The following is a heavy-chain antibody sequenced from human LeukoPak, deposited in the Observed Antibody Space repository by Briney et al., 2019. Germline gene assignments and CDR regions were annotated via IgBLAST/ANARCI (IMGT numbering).Heavy chain of an antibody. CDR1: GFTFSNAW. CDR3: TAESPHFDY. J-gene: IGHJ4*02. CDR2: IKSKTDGGTT. V-gene: IGHV3-15*01. Sequence: RSGGSLRLSCVASGFTFSNAWMSWVRQAPGKGLEWVGRIKSKTDGGTTDYAAPVKGRLTISRDDSKNTLYLQMNSLKTEDTAVYFCTAESPHFDYWGQGTLVTVSS.